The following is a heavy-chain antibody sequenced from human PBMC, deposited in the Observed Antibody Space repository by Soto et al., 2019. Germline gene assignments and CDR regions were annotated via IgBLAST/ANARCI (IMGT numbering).Heavy chain of an antibody. CDR1: GYTFTTYD. CDR3: ASRYYYDSSGYYKY. Sequence: ASVKVSCKASGYTFTTYDINWVRQAPGQALEWVGWINTYNGNTNYAQKLQGRITMTTDTSTSTAYMELKSLRSDDTAVYYCASRYYYDSSGYYKYWGQGTLVTVSS. J-gene: IGHJ4*02. V-gene: IGHV1-18*04. D-gene: IGHD3-22*01. CDR2: INTYNGNT.